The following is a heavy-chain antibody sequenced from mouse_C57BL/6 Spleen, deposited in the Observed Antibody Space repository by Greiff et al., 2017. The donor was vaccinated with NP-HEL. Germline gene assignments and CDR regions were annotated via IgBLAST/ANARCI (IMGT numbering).Heavy chain of an antibody. D-gene: IGHD2-4*01. V-gene: IGHV1-43*01. CDR2: INPSTGGT. CDR3: ARSDYDYPWFAY. Sequence: EVQLQQSGPELVKPGASVKISCKASGYSFTGYYMHWVKQSSEKSLEWIGEINPSTGGTSYNQKFKGKATLTVDKSSSTAYMQLKSLTSEDSAVYYCARSDYDYPWFAYWGQGTLVTVSA. CDR1: GYSFTGYY. J-gene: IGHJ3*01.